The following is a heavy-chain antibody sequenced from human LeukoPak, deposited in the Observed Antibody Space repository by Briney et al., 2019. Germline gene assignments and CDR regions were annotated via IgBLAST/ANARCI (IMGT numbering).Heavy chain of an antibody. J-gene: IGHJ4*02. CDR3: ARDGCSSTSCYAPPFDY. Sequence: ASVKVSCKASGYTFTSYGISWVRQAPGQELEWMGWISAYNGNTNYAQKLQGRVTMTTDTSTSTAYMELRSLRSDDTAVYYCARDGCSSTSCYAPPFDYWGQGTLVTVSS. D-gene: IGHD2-2*01. CDR2: ISAYNGNT. CDR1: GYTFTSYG. V-gene: IGHV1-18*01.